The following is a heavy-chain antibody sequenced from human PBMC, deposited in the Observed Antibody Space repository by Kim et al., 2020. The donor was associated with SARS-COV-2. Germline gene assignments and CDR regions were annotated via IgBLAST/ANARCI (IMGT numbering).Heavy chain of an antibody. D-gene: IGHD6-13*01. CDR3: ARGGAAAPLTLSYYYYYMDV. J-gene: IGHJ6*03. V-gene: IGHV3-20*01. CDR2: IILSGCRR. CDR1: GFTFDDYG. Sequence: GGSLRLSCAASGFTFDDYGMSWFRQASGKVLGVGAGIILSGCRRGYADSVKGRITISIDNAKNSLYLQMNSLRAEDTSLYHCARGGAAAPLTLSYYYYYMDVWGKGTTVTVSS.